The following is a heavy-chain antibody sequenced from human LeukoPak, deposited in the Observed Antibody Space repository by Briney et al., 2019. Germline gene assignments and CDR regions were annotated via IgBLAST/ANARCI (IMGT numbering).Heavy chain of an antibody. V-gene: IGHV3-7*01. Sequence: GGSLRLSCAASGFTFSSYWMSWVRQAPGKGLEWVANIKQDGSEKYYVDSVKGRFTISRDNAKNSLYLQMNSLRAEDTAVYYCARWVRWDYYYHYMDVWGKGTTVTISS. CDR1: GFTFSSYW. CDR2: IKQDGSEK. D-gene: IGHD5-12*01. J-gene: IGHJ6*03. CDR3: ARWVRWDYYYHYMDV.